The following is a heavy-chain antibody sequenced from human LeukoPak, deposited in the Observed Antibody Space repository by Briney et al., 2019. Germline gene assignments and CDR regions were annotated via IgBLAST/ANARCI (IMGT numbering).Heavy chain of an antibody. CDR2: IYYSGST. CDR3: ARVGLSGGSGSYYATHFDY. CDR1: GGSISSSNW. Sequence: SETLSLTCAVSGGSISSSNWWSWVRQPPGKGLEWIGYIYYSGSTNYNPSLKSRVTISVDTSKNQFSLKLSSVTDADTAVYYCARVGLSGGSGSYYATHFDYWGQGTLVTVSS. J-gene: IGHJ4*02. V-gene: IGHV4-4*02. D-gene: IGHD3-10*01.